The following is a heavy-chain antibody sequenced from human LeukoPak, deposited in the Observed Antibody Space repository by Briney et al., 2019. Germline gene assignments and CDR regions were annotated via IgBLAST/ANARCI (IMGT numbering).Heavy chain of an antibody. CDR2: IYYSGST. Sequence: PSETLSLTCTVSGGSISSYYWSWIRQPPGKGLEWIGYIYYSGSTNYNPSLKSRVTISVDTSKNQFSLKLSSVTAADTAVYYCARGDYSNYGVYYYYYMDVWGKGTTVTVSS. D-gene: IGHD4-11*01. CDR3: ARGDYSNYGVYYYYYMDV. V-gene: IGHV4-59*01. J-gene: IGHJ6*03. CDR1: GGSISSYY.